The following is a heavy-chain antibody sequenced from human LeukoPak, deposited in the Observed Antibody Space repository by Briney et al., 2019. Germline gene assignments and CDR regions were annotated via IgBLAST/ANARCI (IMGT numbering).Heavy chain of an antibody. CDR3: AKQMGSIVVATAISG. J-gene: IGHJ4*02. D-gene: IGHD2-21*02. V-gene: IGHV3-23*01. Sequence: GGSLRLSCAASGFTFSSYAMSWVRQAPGKGLEWVSAISGSGGSTYYADSVKGRFTISRDNSKNTLYLQMNSLRAEDTAVYYCAKQMGSIVVATAISGWGQGTLVTVSS. CDR2: ISGSGGST. CDR1: GFTFSSYA.